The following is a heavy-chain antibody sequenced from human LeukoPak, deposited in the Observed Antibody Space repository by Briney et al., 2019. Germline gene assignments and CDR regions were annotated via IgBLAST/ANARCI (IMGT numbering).Heavy chain of an antibody. CDR2: FYSSTRT. J-gene: IGHJ6*04. V-gene: IGHV4-61*09. Sequence: SETLSLTCTVSGDSLTSGSRYWSWIRQPAGKGLEWVGHFYSSTRTTYNPSLESRVTISGDTAKNQFSLKLDSVTAADTAVYFCARCMSELDYGDYAYYYHMDVWGKGTTVTVSS. CDR1: GDSLTSGSRY. CDR3: ARCMSELDYGDYAYYYHMDV. D-gene: IGHD4-17*01.